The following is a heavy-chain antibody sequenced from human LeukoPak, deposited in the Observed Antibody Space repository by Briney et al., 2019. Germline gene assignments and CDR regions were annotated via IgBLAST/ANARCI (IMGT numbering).Heavy chain of an antibody. CDR1: GFTFSSYE. CDR2: ISSSGSTI. J-gene: IGHJ6*03. CDR3: ARSPYSGWYRVALIYMDV. Sequence: GGSLRLSCAASGFTFSSYETNWVRQAPGKGLEWVSYISSSGSTIYYADSVKGRFTISRDNAKNSLYLQMNSLRAEDTAVYYCARSPYSGWYRVALIYMDVWGKGTTVTISS. V-gene: IGHV3-48*03. D-gene: IGHD6-19*01.